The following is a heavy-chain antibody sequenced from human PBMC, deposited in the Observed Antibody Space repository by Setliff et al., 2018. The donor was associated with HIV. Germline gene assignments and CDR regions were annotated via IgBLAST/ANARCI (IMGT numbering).Heavy chain of an antibody. CDR1: GGSISSHF. V-gene: IGHV4-59*11. J-gene: IGHJ4*02. CDR2: IHNSGNT. D-gene: IGHD2-2*02. CDR3: ARGPFYCSSTSCYNLYFDY. Sequence: SETLSLTCTVSGGSISSHFWTWVRQPPGKGLEWIGYIHNSGNTKYNPSLKSRVIISVDTSKNQFSLKLTSVTAADTAVYYCARGPFYCSSTSCYNLYFDYWGQGTLVTVSS.